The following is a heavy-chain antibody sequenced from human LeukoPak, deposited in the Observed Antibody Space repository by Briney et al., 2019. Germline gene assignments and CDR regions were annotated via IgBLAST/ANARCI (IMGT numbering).Heavy chain of an antibody. V-gene: IGHV1-69*06. CDR1: GGTFSSYA. J-gene: IGHJ6*03. CDR2: IIPIFGTT. Sequence: GASVKASCKASGGTFSSYAISWVRQAPGQGLEWMGGIIPIFGTTNYAQKFQDRVTITADKSTSTAYMELSSLRSEDTAVYYCARGNRGILTGYRSHHYYYYMDVWGKGTTVTISS. D-gene: IGHD3-9*01. CDR3: ARGNRGILTGYRSHHYYYYMDV.